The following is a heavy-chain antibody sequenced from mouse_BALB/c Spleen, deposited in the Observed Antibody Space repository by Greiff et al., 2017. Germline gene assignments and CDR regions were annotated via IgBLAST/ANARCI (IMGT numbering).Heavy chain of an antibody. CDR1: GYTFTDYE. CDR3: TRSAGDAMDY. J-gene: IGHJ4*01. V-gene: IGHV1-15*01. Sequence: QVQLKESGAELVRPGASVTLSCKASGYTFTDYEMHWVKQTPVHGLEWIGAIDPETGGTAYNQKFKGKATLTADKSSSTAYMELRSLTSEDSAVYYCTRSAGDAMDYWGQGTSVTVSS. CDR2: IDPETGGT.